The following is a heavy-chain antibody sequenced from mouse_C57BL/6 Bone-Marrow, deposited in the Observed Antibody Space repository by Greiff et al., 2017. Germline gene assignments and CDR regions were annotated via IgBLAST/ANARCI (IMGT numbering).Heavy chain of an antibody. Sequence: EVQLQQSGAELVRPGASVKLSCTASGYTITGDYMHWVKQRPEQGLEWMGWIDPENGDTKYASKFQGKATITADTPSNTAYLQLSSLTSEDTAVYSCTTLYDGYWGQGTTLTVSS. CDR3: TTLYDGY. CDR1: GYTITGDY. CDR2: IDPENGDT. D-gene: IGHD2-3*01. V-gene: IGHV14-4*01. J-gene: IGHJ2*01.